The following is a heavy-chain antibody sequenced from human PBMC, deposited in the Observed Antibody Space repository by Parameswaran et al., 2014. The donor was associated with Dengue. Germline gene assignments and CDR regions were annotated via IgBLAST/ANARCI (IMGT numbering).Heavy chain of an antibody. V-gene: IGHV6-1*01. CDR3: AGTIFGVVIMRGPPTYYYYGMDV. J-gene: IGHJ6*02. Sequence: KWIRQSPSRGLEWLGRTYYRSKWYNDYAVSVKSRITINPDTSKNQFSLQLNSVTPEDTAVYYCAGTIFGVVIMRGPPTYYYYGMDVWGQGTTVTVSS. CDR2: TYYRSKWYN. D-gene: IGHD3-3*01.